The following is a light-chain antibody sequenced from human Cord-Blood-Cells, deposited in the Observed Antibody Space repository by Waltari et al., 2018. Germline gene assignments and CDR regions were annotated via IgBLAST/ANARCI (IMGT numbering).Light chain of an antibody. CDR3: CSYAGSSTWV. CDR2: ECS. J-gene: IGLJ3*02. CDR1: SSDVGSYNL. V-gene: IGLV2-23*01. Sequence: QSALTQPASVSGSPGQSITISCTGTSSDVGSYNLVSWYLQHPGKVPKLRLYECSKRRSGVSIRFSGSKSGPTASLTFYGLQAAEEADYYCCSYAGSSTWVFGGGTKLTVL.